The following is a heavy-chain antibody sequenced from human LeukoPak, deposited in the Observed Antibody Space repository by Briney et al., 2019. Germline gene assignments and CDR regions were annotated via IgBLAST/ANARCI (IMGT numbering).Heavy chain of an antibody. V-gene: IGHV1-2*02. CDR1: GYTFAGYY. D-gene: IGHD3-3*01. CDR2: INPNSGAT. Sequence: ASVKVSCKASGYTFAGYYMHWVRQAPGQGLEWMGWINPNSGATNYAQTFQDRVTMTGDTSISTAYMEMTRLTSDDTAVYYCARGVAIPAFRAHFWGQGTLVTVSS. J-gene: IGHJ4*02. CDR3: ARGVAIPAFRAHF.